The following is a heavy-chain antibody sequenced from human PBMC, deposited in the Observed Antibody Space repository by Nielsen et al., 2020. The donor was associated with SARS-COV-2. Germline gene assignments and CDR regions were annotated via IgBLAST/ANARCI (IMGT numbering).Heavy chain of an antibody. CDR2: IWYDGSNK. J-gene: IGHJ4*02. Sequence: GESLKISCAASGFTFSSYGMHWVRQAPGKGLEWVAVIWYDGSNKYYADSVKGRFTISRDNAKNSLYLQMNSLKTEDTAVYYCSSPTVAYWGQGTLVTVSS. D-gene: IGHD4-23*01. V-gene: IGHV3-33*03. CDR3: SSPTVAY. CDR1: GFTFSSYG.